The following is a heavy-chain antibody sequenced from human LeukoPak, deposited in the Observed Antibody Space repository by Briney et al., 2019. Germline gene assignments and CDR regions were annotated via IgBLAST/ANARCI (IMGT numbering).Heavy chain of an antibody. Sequence: SETLSLTCTVSGYSISSGYYWGWIRQPPGKGLEWIGEIVHSGSTNYNPSLKSRVTISVDTSKNQFSLKLTSVTAADTAVYYCARRLRFVGVWFDPWGQGTLVTVSS. J-gene: IGHJ5*02. CDR1: GYSISSGYY. V-gene: IGHV4-38-2*02. CDR2: IVHSGST. D-gene: IGHD3-10*01. CDR3: ARRLRFVGVWFDP.